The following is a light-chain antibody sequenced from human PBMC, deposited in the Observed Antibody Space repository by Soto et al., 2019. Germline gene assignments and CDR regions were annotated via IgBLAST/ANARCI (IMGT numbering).Light chain of an antibody. CDR1: QNINSW. J-gene: IGKJ1*01. CDR2: DAS. Sequence: DIQMTQTPSTLSGSVGDRVTITCRASQNINSWLAWYQQKPGRAPKLLIYDASSLESGVPSRFSGSGSGTEFTLTISSLQPEDFATYDCQQYNSYWTVGQGTKVDIK. V-gene: IGKV1-5*01. CDR3: QQYNSYWT.